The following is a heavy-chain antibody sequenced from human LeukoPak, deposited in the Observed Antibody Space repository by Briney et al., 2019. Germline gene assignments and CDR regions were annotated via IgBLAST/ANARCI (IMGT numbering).Heavy chain of an antibody. Sequence: GGSLRLSCAASGFTFSSYAMSWVRQAPGKGLEWVSAISGSGGSTYYADSVKGRFTISRDNSKNTLYLQMNSLRAEDTAVYYCAKGSLETYDFWSGYSLGYFDYWGQGTLVTVSS. D-gene: IGHD3-3*01. CDR2: ISGSGGST. J-gene: IGHJ4*02. CDR3: AKGSLETYDFWSGYSLGYFDY. CDR1: GFTFSSYA. V-gene: IGHV3-23*01.